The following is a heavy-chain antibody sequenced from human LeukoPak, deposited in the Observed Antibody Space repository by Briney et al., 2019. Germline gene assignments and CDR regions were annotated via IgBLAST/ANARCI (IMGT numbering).Heavy chain of an antibody. CDR1: GFTFNTYA. CDR2: ISSNGGST. CDR3: VGDGVGVGGVDV. V-gene: IGHV3-64D*09. Sequence: PGGSLRLSCAASGFTFNTYAMSWVRQAPGKGLEYVSAISSNGGSTYYADSVKGRFTISRDNSKNTLYLQMSSLRAEDTAVYYCVGDGVGVGGVDVWGQGTTVTVSS. J-gene: IGHJ6*02. D-gene: IGHD2-8*01.